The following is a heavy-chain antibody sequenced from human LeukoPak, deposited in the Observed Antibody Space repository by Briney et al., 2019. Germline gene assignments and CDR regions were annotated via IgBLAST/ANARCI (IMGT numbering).Heavy chain of an antibody. Sequence: SETLSPTCAVYGGSFSGYYWSWIRQPPGKGLEWIGEINHSGATNYNPSLRSRVSISVDTSKNQFSLKLSSVTAADTAVYYCARGPDYYDSSGYLDYWGQGTLVTVSS. CDR2: INHSGAT. D-gene: IGHD3-22*01. V-gene: IGHV4-34*01. J-gene: IGHJ4*02. CDR3: ARGPDYYDSSGYLDY. CDR1: GGSFSGYY.